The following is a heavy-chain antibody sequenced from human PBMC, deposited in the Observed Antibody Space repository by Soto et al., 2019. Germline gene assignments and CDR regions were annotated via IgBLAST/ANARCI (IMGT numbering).Heavy chain of an antibody. CDR1: GDTVTDYY. CDR2: VNPSGGHT. Sequence: QVQLMQSGAEVKKPGASVKVSCKASGDTVTDYYIHWVRQAPGQGLEWMGTVNPSGGHTTYAQHFLGRVTMTRATSPSTLSIELTSLTADDTAVYYCARGGHVVVVTAALDYWGQGTRVTVSS. CDR3: ARGGHVVVVTAALDY. V-gene: IGHV1-46*01. D-gene: IGHD2-21*02. J-gene: IGHJ4*02.